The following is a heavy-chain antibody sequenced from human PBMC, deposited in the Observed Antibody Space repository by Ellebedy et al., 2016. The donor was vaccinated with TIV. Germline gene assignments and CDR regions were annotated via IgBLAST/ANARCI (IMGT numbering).Heavy chain of an antibody. V-gene: IGHV3-23*01. Sequence: PGESLKISCAASGFTFSSYAMSWVRQAPGKGLEWVSTISSTGSRTYYADSVEGRFIISRDNSKNTLYLQMNSLRAEDTAVYYCAVEILATWNYWGQGTLVTVSS. D-gene: IGHD5-12*01. CDR3: AVEILATWNY. CDR2: ISSTGSRT. J-gene: IGHJ4*02. CDR1: GFTFSSYA.